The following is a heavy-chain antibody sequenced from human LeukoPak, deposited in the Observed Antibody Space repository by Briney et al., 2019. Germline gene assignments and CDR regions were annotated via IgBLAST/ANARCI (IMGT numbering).Heavy chain of an antibody. CDR2: IYYSGGKT. D-gene: IGHD2/OR15-2a*01. J-gene: IGHJ4*02. V-gene: IGHV3-23*05. CDR3: AKGHGAAVIPRGFDY. Sequence: WGSLTLSCAPSGFCFSNYAMSWVRQAPGKGLEWVSTIYYSGGKTYSADSAKGRFTISRDNSRNMVYLQMNSLRAADTAVYYCAKGHGAAVIPRGFDYWGQGTLVTVSS. CDR1: GFCFSNYA.